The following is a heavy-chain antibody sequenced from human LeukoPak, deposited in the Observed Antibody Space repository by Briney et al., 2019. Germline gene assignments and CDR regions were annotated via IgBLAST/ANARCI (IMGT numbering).Heavy chain of an antibody. CDR3: ARHSGYDSSGYRINWFDP. D-gene: IGHD3-22*01. CDR2: IYYSGST. Sequence: SETLSLTCTVSGGSISSYYWSWIRQPPGKGLEWIGYIYYSGSTNYNPSLKSRVTISVDTSKNQFSLKLSSVTAADTAVYYCARHSGYDSSGYRINWFDPWGQGTLLTVSS. V-gene: IGHV4-59*08. CDR1: GGSISSYY. J-gene: IGHJ5*02.